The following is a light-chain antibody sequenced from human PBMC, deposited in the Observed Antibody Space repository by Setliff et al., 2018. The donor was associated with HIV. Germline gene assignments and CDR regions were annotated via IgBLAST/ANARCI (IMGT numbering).Light chain of an antibody. CDR2: GNT. CDR3: QSYDNSLILVV. J-gene: IGLJ2*01. V-gene: IGLV1-40*01. CDR1: SSNIGSGFD. Sequence: QSALAQPPSVTGATGQRVTISCTGGSSNIGSGFDVHWYQQLPGTAPKLLIYGNTNRPSGVPYRFSGSKSVTSASLAITGLQAEDEADYYCQSYDNSLILVVFGGGTK.